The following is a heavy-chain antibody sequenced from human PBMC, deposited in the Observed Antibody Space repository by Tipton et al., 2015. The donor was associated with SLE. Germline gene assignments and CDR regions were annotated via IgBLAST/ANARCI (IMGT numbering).Heavy chain of an antibody. J-gene: IGHJ3*02. D-gene: IGHD3-16*01. CDR3: ARMGLYARDAFDI. CDR2: IYRSGTA. Sequence: LRLSCSVSGNSIYNGFYWGWIRQSPGKGLEWIGSIYRSGTAYYNPSLKSRVTMAIDTSKNQISLKLTSVTAADTAVHYCARMGLYARDAFDIWGQGTTVTVSS. V-gene: IGHV4-38-2*01. CDR1: GNSIYNGFY.